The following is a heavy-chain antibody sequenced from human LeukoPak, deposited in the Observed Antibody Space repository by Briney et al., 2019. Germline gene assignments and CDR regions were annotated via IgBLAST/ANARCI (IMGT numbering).Heavy chain of an antibody. J-gene: IGHJ4*02. CDR3: ASGYNYDYVR. CDR1: GFTFSDYY. D-gene: IGHD5-18*01. Sequence: GGSLRLSWAASGFTFSDYYMSWIRQAPEKGLEWVSYISSIGNTIYYADSEKGRFTISRDNAKNSLYLQMNSLRAVDTAVYYCASGYNYDYVRWGQGTLVTVSS. V-gene: IGHV3-11*01. CDR2: ISSIGNTI.